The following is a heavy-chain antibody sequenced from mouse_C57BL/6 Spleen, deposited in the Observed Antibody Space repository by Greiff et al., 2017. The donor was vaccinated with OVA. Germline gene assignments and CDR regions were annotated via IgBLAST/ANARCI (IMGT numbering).Heavy chain of an antibody. D-gene: IGHD1-1*01. CDR2: ISDGGSYT. J-gene: IGHJ2*01. V-gene: IGHV5-4*01. CDR3: ARERDYYGSSYPFDY. CDR1: GFTFSSYA. Sequence: EVQGVESGGGLVKPGGSLKLSCAASGFTFSSYAMSWVRQTPEKRLEWVATISDGGSYTYYPDNVKGRFTISRDNAKNNLYLQMSHLKSEDTAMYYCARERDYYGSSYPFDYWGQGTTLTVSS.